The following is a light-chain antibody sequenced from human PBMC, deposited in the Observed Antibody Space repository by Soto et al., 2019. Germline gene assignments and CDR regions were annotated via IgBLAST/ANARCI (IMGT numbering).Light chain of an antibody. CDR1: QSLLHSNGYTY. CDR2: LGS. V-gene: IGKV2-28*01. J-gene: IGKJ1*01. Sequence: DIVMTQSPLSLPVTPGEPASISCRSSQSLLHSNGYTYLDWYLQKPGQSPQLLIYLGSNRASGVTDRFSGSGSCTDFTLKISRVEAEDVGIYYCMQARQSPRTFGQGTKVEIK. CDR3: MQARQSPRT.